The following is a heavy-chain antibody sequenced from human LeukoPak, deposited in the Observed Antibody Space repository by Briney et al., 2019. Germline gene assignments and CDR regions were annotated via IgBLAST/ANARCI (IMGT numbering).Heavy chain of an antibody. V-gene: IGHV4-59*11. CDR2: IYYSGST. Sequence: SETLSLICTVSGGSISPHYWSWIRQPPGKGLEWIGYIYYSGSTNYNPSLKSRVTISVDTSKNQFSLKLSSVTAADTAVYYCARGPVLRYFDWLPPNYYYYGMDVWGQGTTVTVSS. CDR3: ARGPVLRYFDWLPPNYYYYGMDV. CDR1: GGSISPHY. J-gene: IGHJ6*02. D-gene: IGHD3-9*01.